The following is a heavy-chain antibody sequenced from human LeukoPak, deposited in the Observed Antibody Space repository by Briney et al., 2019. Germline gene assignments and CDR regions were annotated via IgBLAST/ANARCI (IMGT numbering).Heavy chain of an antibody. V-gene: IGHV1-2*02. Sequence: GASVKVSCKASGYTFTGYYMHWVRQAPGQGLEWMGWINPDSGGTNYAQKFQGRVTMTRDTSINTAYMELSRLRSDDTAVYYCARDLGLRYFDWYPRVWGQGTLVTVSS. CDR3: ARDLGLRYFDWYPRV. D-gene: IGHD3-9*01. CDR1: GYTFTGYY. J-gene: IGHJ4*02. CDR2: INPDSGGT.